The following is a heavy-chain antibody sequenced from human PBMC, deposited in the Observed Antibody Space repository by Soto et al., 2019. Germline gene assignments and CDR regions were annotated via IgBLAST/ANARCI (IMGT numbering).Heavy chain of an antibody. Sequence: SLRLSCAASGFTFSSYAMSWVRQAPGKGLEWVSALGGSGGSTYYADSVKGRFTISRDNSKNTLYLQMNSLRAEDTALYYCATGFSSGWYTFDYWGQGALVTVSS. CDR1: GFTFSSYA. J-gene: IGHJ4*02. CDR2: LGGSGGST. V-gene: IGHV3-23*01. D-gene: IGHD6-19*01. CDR3: ATGFSSGWYTFDY.